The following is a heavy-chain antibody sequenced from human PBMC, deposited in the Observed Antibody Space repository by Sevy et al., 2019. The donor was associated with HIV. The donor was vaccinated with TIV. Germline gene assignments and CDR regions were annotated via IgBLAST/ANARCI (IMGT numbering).Heavy chain of an antibody. Sequence: GGSLRLSCVASGFTFPIYSVLWVRQAPGKGLEWLTLISYDGNYKYYADSVKGRFTISRDNSKNTLYLQMNSLRAEDTAVYYCAKYYSNPYYYYGMDVWGQGTTVTVSS. CDR3: AKYYSNPYYYYGMDV. J-gene: IGHJ6*02. V-gene: IGHV3-30*18. CDR1: GFTFPIYS. D-gene: IGHD4-4*01. CDR2: ISYDGNYK.